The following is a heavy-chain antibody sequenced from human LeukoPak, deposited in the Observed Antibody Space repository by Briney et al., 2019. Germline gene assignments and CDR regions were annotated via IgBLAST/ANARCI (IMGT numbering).Heavy chain of an antibody. CDR3: AKYGGSYHTPFDY. V-gene: IGHV3-23*01. J-gene: IGHJ4*02. CDR1: GFTFSSYA. CDR2: ISGSGGST. D-gene: IGHD1-26*01. Sequence: PGRSLRLSCAASGFTFSSYAMSWVRQAPGKGLEWVSAISGSGGSTYYADSVKGRFTISRDNSKNTLYLQMNSLRAEDTAVYYCAKYGGSYHTPFDYWGQGTLVTVSS.